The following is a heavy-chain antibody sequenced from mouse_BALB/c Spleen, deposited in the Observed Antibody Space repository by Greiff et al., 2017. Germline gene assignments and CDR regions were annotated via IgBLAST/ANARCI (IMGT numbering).Heavy chain of an antibody. Sequence: VQLQQSAAELARPGASVKMSCKASGYTFTSYTMHWVKQRPGQGLEWIGYINPSSGYTEYNQKFKDKTTLTADKSSSTAYMQLSSLTSEDSAVYYCAREGDYYDYYAMDYWGQGTSVTVSS. D-gene: IGHD1-1*01. CDR2: INPSSGYT. CDR1: GYTFTSYT. J-gene: IGHJ4*01. V-gene: IGHV1-4*02. CDR3: AREGDYYDYYAMDY.